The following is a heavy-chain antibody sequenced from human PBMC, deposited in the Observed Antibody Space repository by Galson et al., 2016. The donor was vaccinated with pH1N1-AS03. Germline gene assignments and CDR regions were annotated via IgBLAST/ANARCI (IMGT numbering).Heavy chain of an antibody. CDR2: IHPRDSDT. CDR1: GYSFSDYW. J-gene: IGHJ4*01. D-gene: IGHD6-13*01. V-gene: IGHV5-51*01. Sequence: QSGAEVKKPGESVKISCKGSGYSFSDYWIAWVRQMPGKGLEWTGIIHPRDSDTRYSPSFQGRVSISADKSISTAYLQWSSLKASDTTTYYCARHISSPFSSSSGYWGHGTLVTVSS. CDR3: ARHISSPFSSSSGY.